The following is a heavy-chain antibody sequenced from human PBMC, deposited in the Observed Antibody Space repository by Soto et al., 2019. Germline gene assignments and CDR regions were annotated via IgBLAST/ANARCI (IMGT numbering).Heavy chain of an antibody. Sequence: WGSRRLSCAASGFTFSSYAMSWVRQAPGKGLEWVSAISVSGGSTYYADSVKGRFTISRDNSKNTLYLQMNSLRAEETAVYYCAKDSTVRATDYWGQGTLVTVSS. CDR1: GFTFSSYA. CDR3: AKDSTVRATDY. J-gene: IGHJ4*02. CDR2: ISVSGGST. V-gene: IGHV3-23*01. D-gene: IGHD1-26*01.